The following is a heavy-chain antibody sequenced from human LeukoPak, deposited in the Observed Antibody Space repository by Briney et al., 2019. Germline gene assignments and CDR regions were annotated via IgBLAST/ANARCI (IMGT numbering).Heavy chain of an antibody. V-gene: IGHV1-8*01. CDR1: GYTFTSYD. CDR2: MNPNSGNT. Sequence: ASVKVSCKAPGYTFTSYDINWVRQATGQGLEWMGWMNPNSGNTGYAQKFQGRVTMTRNTSISTAYMELSSLRSEDTAVYYCARLGYCSGGSCSYYFDYWGQGTLVTVSS. D-gene: IGHD2-15*01. J-gene: IGHJ4*02. CDR3: ARLGYCSGGSCSYYFDY.